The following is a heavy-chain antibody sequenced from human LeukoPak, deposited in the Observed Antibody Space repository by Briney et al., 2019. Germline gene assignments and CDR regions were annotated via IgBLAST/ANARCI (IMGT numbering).Heavy chain of an antibody. Sequence: ASVKVSCKVSGYTLTELSMHWVRQAPGKGLEWMGGFDPEDGETIYAQKFQGRVTMTEDTSTDTAYMELSSLRSEDTAVYYCSLVTTGYCSSTSCYNTFDYWGQGTLVTVSS. CDR2: FDPEDGET. CDR3: SLVTTGYCSSTSCYNTFDY. CDR1: GYTLTELS. J-gene: IGHJ4*02. D-gene: IGHD2-2*02. V-gene: IGHV1-24*01.